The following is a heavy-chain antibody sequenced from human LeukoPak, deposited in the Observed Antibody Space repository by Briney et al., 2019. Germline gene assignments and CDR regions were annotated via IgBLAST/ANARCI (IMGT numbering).Heavy chain of an antibody. CDR1: GFTFSDYW. D-gene: IGHD3-10*01. J-gene: IGHJ6*03. CDR3: ARVSSKATARGLITKKNYYYYYMDV. CDR2: ISSDGSRV. Sequence: GGSLRLSCAASGFTFSDYWMHWVRQAPGKGLVWVSRISSDGSRVTYADSVKGRFTISRDNAKNTLYLQMNSLRAEDTAVYYCARVSSKATARGLITKKNYYYYYMDVWGKGTTVTISS. V-gene: IGHV3-74*01.